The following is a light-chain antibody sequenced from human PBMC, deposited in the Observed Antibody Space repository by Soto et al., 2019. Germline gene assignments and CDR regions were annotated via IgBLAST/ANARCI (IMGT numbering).Light chain of an antibody. CDR2: AVS. V-gene: IGLV2-14*01. Sequence: QSALTQPASVSGSPGQSITISCTGTSSDVGGYNYVSWYQQHPGKAPKLMIYAVSNRPSGVSNRFSGSKSGNPASLTISGLQAEDEADYYCSSYTSTSNVLFGGGTKLTVL. CDR3: SSYTSTSNVL. J-gene: IGLJ2*01. CDR1: SSDVGGYNY.